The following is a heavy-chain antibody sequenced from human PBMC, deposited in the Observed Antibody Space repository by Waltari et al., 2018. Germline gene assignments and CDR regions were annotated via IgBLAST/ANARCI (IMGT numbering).Heavy chain of an antibody. CDR3: ATDVLAAADVTFFDH. V-gene: IGHV4-59*01. D-gene: IGHD6-13*01. Sequence: VQLQESGPGLVKTSGTLSLTCSVTGASTGVYYWSWLRQSPGTGLEWIGYLYYNGETTYNPSLKGRVTISQDTSKRQVSLTLNSVTAADTAVYYCATDVLAAADVTFFDHWGQGIRVSVSS. CDR2: LYYNGET. CDR1: GASTGVYY. J-gene: IGHJ4*02.